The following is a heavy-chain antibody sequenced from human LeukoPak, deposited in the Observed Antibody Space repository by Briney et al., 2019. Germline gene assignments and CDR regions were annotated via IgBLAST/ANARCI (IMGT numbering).Heavy chain of an antibody. V-gene: IGHV4-4*07. Sequence: SETLSLTCTVSGGSISSYYWSCIRQPAGKGLEWIGRIYTSGSTNYNPSLKSRVTMSVDTSKNQFSLKLSSVTAADTAVYYCARERSSWGYYSYYYKEVWGKGTTVTVSS. CDR3: ARERSSWGYYSYYYKEV. CDR2: IYTSGST. J-gene: IGHJ6*03. D-gene: IGHD6-13*01. CDR1: GGSISSYY.